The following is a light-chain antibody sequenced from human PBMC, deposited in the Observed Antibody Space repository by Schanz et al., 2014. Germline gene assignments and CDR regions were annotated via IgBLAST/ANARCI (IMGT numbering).Light chain of an antibody. CDR3: TSYTSSRTWV. V-gene: IGLV2-14*01. CDR1: SSDVGGYNY. Sequence: QSALTQPASVSGSPGQSITISCTGTSSDVGGYNYVSWYQQHPGKAPKLMIYDVSNRPSGVSNRFSGSKSANTASLTISGLQAEDEADYYCTSYTSSRTWVFGGGTKLTVL. CDR2: DVS. J-gene: IGLJ3*02.